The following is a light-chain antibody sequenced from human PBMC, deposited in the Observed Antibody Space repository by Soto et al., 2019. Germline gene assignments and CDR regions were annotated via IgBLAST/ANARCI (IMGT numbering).Light chain of an antibody. CDR3: QQCGSSPS. J-gene: IGKJ1*01. Sequence: EIVLTQSPGTLSLSPGERATLSCRASQSVRSSYLAWYQQKPGQAPRLLIYDTSSRATGIPDRFSGSGSGTDFTLAISRLEPEEFAVYYCQQCGSSPSFGQGTKVELK. CDR2: DTS. V-gene: IGKV3-20*01. CDR1: QSVRSSY.